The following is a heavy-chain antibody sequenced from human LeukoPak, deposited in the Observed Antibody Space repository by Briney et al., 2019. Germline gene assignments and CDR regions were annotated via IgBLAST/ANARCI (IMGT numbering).Heavy chain of an antibody. J-gene: IGHJ4*02. V-gene: IGHV3-72*01. CDR3: ARDHESDGYPASDY. CDR2: IRNRPKSYTT. D-gene: IGHD5-18*01. Sequence: PGGSLRLSCATSGFTFTDHYMDWVRQAPGKGLDWVARIRNRPKSYTTEYAASVKGRFTISRDDSKSSLFLQMNSLRADDTALYFCARDHESDGYPASDYWGQGTLVTVSS. CDR1: GFTFTDHY.